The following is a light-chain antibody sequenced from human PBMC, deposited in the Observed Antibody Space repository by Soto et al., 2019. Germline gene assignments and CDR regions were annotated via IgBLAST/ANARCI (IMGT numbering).Light chain of an antibody. Sequence: EIVLTQSPGTLSLSPGERATLFCRASQTVSSSYVAWYQQRPGQAPTLLIYGASSRATGSPGRISGSGSGTDSTLTISRLEHEAFAVYYCQQYGSSPPNTFGQGTRLEIK. J-gene: IGKJ5*01. V-gene: IGKV3-20*01. CDR1: QTVSSSY. CDR2: GAS. CDR3: QQYGSSPPNT.